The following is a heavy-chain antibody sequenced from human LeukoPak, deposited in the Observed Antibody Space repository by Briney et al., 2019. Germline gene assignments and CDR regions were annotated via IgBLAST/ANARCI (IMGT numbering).Heavy chain of an antibody. V-gene: IGHV4-61*02. J-gene: IGHJ4*02. CDR3: ASGKYYNFWSGPPDY. D-gene: IGHD3-3*01. CDR1: GGSISSSSYY. CDR2: IYTSGNT. Sequence: SETLSLTCTVSGGSISSSSYYWGWIRQPAGKGLEWIGRIYTSGNTNYNPSLKSRVTISVDTSKSQFSLKLSSVTAADTAVYYCASGKYYNFWSGPPDYWGQGTLVTVSS.